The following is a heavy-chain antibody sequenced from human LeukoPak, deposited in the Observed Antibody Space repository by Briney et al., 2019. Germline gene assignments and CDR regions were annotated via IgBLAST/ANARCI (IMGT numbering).Heavy chain of an antibody. Sequence: GGSLRLSCAASGFTFSSYWMSWVRQAPGKGLEWVANIKEDGSEKHYADSVKGRFTISRDNSKNTLYLQMNSLRAEDTAVYYCARGRGYDYVDSFDYWGQGTLVTVSS. CDR1: GFTFSSYW. J-gene: IGHJ4*02. V-gene: IGHV3-7*01. D-gene: IGHD5-12*01. CDR2: IKEDGSEK. CDR3: ARGRGYDYVDSFDY.